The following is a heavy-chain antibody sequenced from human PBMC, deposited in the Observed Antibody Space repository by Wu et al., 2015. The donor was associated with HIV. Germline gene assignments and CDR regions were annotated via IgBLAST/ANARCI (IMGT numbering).Heavy chain of an antibody. V-gene: IGHV1-2*02. Sequence: QVQLVQSGAEEKKPGASVKVSCKASGYTFSGYYMHWVRQAPGQGLEWMGWINPNSGGTNYAQKFQGRVTMTRDTSISTAYMELSRLRSDDTAVYYCARGSGLNYGSGSYYNGYGMDVWGQGTTVTVSS. CDR2: INPNSGGT. J-gene: IGHJ6*02. CDR3: ARGSGLNYGSGSYYNGYGMDV. CDR1: GYTFSGYY. D-gene: IGHD3-10*01.